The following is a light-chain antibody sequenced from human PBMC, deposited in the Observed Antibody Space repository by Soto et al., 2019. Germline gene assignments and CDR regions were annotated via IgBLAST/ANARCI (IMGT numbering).Light chain of an antibody. CDR3: SSYTSSSTYV. Sequence: QSVLTQPPSVSGSPGQSVTISCTGTSSDVGSYNRVSWYQQPPGTAPKLMIYEVSNRPSGVPDRFSGSKSGNTASLTISGLQADDETDYYCSSYTSSSTYVFGRGTKVTVL. J-gene: IGLJ1*01. CDR2: EVS. CDR1: SSDVGSYNR. V-gene: IGLV2-18*02.